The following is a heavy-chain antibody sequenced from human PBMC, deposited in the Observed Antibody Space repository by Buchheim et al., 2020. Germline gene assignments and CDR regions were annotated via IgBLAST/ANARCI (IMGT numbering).Heavy chain of an antibody. CDR3: ARGADLVDY. Sequence: EVQLVESGGGLVQPGGSLRLSCAASGFTFSSYWMSWVRQAPGKGLEWVANIKQEGSEKYYVDSVKGRFTISSANPKNSPYLQMSSLRAEDTAVYYCARGADLVDYWGQGTL. V-gene: IGHV3-7*01. CDR1: GFTFSSYW. D-gene: IGHD3-3*01. J-gene: IGHJ4*02. CDR2: IKQEGSEK.